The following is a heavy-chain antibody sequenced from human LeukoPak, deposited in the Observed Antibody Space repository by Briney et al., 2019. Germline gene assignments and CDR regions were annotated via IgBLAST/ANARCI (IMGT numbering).Heavy chain of an antibody. V-gene: IGHV4-59*08. CDR2: IYSSDNI. J-gene: IGHJ5*02. CDR1: GSSINGHY. D-gene: IGHD6-25*01. CDR3: AGLHFASAEEFDP. Sequence: NPSETLSLTCTVSGSSINGHYWSWLRQPPGKGLEWIGYIYSSDNILYNPFLKSRVTLSLDTFTNQFSLSLTSVTAADTAVYYCAGLHFASAEEFDPWGQGTLVTVSS.